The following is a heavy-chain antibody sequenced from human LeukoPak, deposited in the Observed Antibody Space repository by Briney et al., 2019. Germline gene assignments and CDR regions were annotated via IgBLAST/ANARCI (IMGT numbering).Heavy chain of an antibody. J-gene: IGHJ4*02. V-gene: IGHV4-34*01. CDR3: ASAGRSGCFDY. CDR1: GGSFSGYY. CDR2: IDHSEST. Sequence: SETLSLTCAVNGGSFSGYYWSWVRPPPGKGLEWIGEIDHSESTNYNPSLKSRVTISVDTSKNQFSLKLSSVTAADTAVYYCASAGRSGCFDYWGQGTLVTVSS. D-gene: IGHD3-3*01.